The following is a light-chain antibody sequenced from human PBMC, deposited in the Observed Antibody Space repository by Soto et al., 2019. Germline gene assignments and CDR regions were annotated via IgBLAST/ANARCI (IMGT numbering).Light chain of an antibody. Sequence: IQMTQSPASLYASVGDTFTRTCRASQSVRSWLAWYQQKPGTAPKLLIYAAYSLQSGVPSRFSGSGSGTDFTITISSLQPEDFATYYCLQDYNYPITFGQGTRLEIK. J-gene: IGKJ5*01. CDR1: QSVRSW. CDR2: AAY. CDR3: LQDYNYPIT. V-gene: IGKV1-6*01.